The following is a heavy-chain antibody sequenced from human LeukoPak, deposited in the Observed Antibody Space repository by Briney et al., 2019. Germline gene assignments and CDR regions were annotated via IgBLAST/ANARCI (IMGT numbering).Heavy chain of an antibody. Sequence: GESLKISCKGSGYSFTSYWIGWVRQMPGKGLEWMGIIYPGDSDTRYSPSFQGQVTMSADKSITTAYLQWSSLKASDTAMYYCVSLARRVYVEYYFDYWGQGTLVTVSS. CDR2: IYPGDSDT. CDR1: GYSFTSYW. CDR3: VSLARRVYVEYYFDY. V-gene: IGHV5-51*01. D-gene: IGHD2-8*01. J-gene: IGHJ4*02.